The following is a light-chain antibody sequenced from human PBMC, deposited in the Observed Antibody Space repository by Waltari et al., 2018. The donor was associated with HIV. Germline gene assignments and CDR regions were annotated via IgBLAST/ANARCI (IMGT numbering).Light chain of an antibody. V-gene: IGLV2-14*01. CDR1: SSDIGGYNY. CDR3: SSYTSSSTVI. J-gene: IGLJ2*01. Sequence: QSALTQPASVSGSPGQSLTISCTGTSSDIGGYNYVSWYQQHPGKAPKLTIYEVSTRPSGVSNRFSGSKSGNTASLTISGLQAEDEADYYCSSYTSSSTVIFGGGTKLAVL. CDR2: EVS.